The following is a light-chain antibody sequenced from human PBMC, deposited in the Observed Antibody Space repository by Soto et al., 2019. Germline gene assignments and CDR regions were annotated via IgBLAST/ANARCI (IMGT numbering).Light chain of an antibody. CDR2: AAS. V-gene: IGKV1-8*01. CDR3: LQDHDDSWT. Sequence: SRTTHLHSSFSTSTGDRVPITCXASQGISSYLSWYQQKPGKAPTLLIYAASNLQSGVPSRFRGSRSGTEFTLTVSSLQPEDFATYYCLQDHDDSWTFGQGTKVDIK. J-gene: IGKJ1*01. CDR1: QGISSY.